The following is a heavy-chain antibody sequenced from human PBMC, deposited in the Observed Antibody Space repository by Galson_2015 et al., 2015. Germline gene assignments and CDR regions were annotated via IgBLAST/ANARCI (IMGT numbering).Heavy chain of an antibody. V-gene: IGHV1-3*04. J-gene: IGHJ4*02. CDR2: VNTGTGDT. Sequence: SVKVSCKASGYTFTNYAIHWVRQAPGQRLEWMGWVNTGTGDTRCSQRFQSRVTITRDTSANMAYMELNSLLSEDTAAYYCARKTKGEPHPLDYWGQGTLVTVAS. CDR1: GYTFTNYA. D-gene: IGHD1-14*01. CDR3: ARKTKGEPHPLDY.